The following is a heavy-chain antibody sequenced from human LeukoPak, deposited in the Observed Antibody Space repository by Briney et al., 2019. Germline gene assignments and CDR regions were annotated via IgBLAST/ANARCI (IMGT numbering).Heavy chain of an antibody. D-gene: IGHD1-1*01. Sequence: GGSLRLSCAASGFTSSSYDMHWVRQATGKGLEWVSAIGTAGDTYYPGSVKGRFTISRENAKNSLYLQMNSLRAGDTAVYYCARGIRYGAYMDVWGKGTTVTISS. CDR2: IGTAGDT. CDR1: GFTSSSYD. J-gene: IGHJ6*03. V-gene: IGHV3-13*01. CDR3: ARGIRYGAYMDV.